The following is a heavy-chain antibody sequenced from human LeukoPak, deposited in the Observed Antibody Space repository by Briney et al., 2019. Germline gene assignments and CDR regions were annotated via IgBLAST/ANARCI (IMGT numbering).Heavy chain of an antibody. Sequence: GSLRLSCAASGFTFSSYSMNWVRQPPGKGLEWIGYIYYSGSTNYNPSLKSRVTISVDTSKDQFSLRLSSVTAADTAVYYCARVTEYYGSGRRHNYYSYYMDVWGKGTTVTISS. J-gene: IGHJ6*03. CDR2: IYYSGST. CDR3: ARVTEYYGSGRRHNYYSYYMDV. D-gene: IGHD3-10*01. V-gene: IGHV4-59*01. CDR1: GFTFSSYS.